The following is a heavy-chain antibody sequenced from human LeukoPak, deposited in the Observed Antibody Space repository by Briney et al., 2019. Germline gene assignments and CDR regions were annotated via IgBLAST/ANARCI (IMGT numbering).Heavy chain of an antibody. D-gene: IGHD3-22*01. CDR3: SRDANYYDSSRHYFDAFDI. V-gene: IGHV3-7*01. J-gene: IGHJ3*02. Sequence: GGSLRLSCEASGFMLSKYWMTWVRQAPGKGLEGVANIRGDGSVKYLLDCVKGRFSISRDNAKNSLSLEMNNLRGEDTAVYYCSRDANYYDSSRHYFDAFDIWGRGTMVTVSS. CDR2: IRGDGSVK. CDR1: GFMLSKYW.